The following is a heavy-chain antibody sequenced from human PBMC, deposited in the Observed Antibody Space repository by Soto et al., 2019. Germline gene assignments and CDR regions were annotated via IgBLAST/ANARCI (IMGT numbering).Heavy chain of an antibody. J-gene: IGHJ4*02. CDR2: ISNTSTST. V-gene: IGHV3-23*01. Sequence: GGSLRISCAASGFTFTNYAMSWVRQAPGQALECVTAISNTSTSTYYADSGNAQFTISRDNTKHTPYLHMSSRRVEDSAIYYCVNTGSSIVLAPGDCWGQRTLVIGSS. CDR1: GFTFTNYA. D-gene: IGHD3-22*01. CDR3: VNTGSSIVLAPGDC.